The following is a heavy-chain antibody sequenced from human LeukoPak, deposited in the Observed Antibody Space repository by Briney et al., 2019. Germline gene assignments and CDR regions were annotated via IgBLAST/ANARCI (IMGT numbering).Heavy chain of an antibody. CDR3: PKVLTLIRVY. Sequence: GGSLRHSYAPSGFSFRRSVMIWVRQAPGKGLEWLSTIGGGGENTYYADSVRGRFTISRDNSKDTVYLQMKSLRAEDTSVYFCPKVLTLIRVYWGQGTLVTVSS. CDR2: IGGGGENT. V-gene: IGHV3-23*01. D-gene: IGHD4-23*01. J-gene: IGHJ4*02. CDR1: GFSFRRSV.